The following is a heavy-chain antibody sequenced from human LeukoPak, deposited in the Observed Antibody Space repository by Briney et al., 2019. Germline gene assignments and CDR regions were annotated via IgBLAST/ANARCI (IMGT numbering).Heavy chain of an antibody. CDR3: ARDSGDIVVVVAATGLDP. CDR1: GGTFSSYA. CDR2: IIPIFGTA. V-gene: IGHV1-69*05. J-gene: IGHJ5*02. Sequence: SVKVSCKAPGGTFSSYAISWVRQAPGQGLEWMGRIIPIFGTANYAQKFQGRVTITTDESTSTAYMELSSLRSEDTAVYYCARDSGDIVVVVAATGLDPWGQGTLVTVSS. D-gene: IGHD2-15*01.